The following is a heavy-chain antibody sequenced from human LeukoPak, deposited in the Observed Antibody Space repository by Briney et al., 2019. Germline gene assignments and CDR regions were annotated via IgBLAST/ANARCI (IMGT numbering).Heavy chain of an antibody. V-gene: IGHV4-4*07. Sequence: SETLSLTCSVSGDSISYFYWSWIRQPAGRGLEWIGRIYTSGSTNYNPSLKSRVTMSVDTSKNQFSLKLSSVTAADTAVYYCARGLEDIVVVVAARTNYYYYYMDVWGKGTTVTVSS. CDR1: GDSISYFY. CDR2: IYTSGST. D-gene: IGHD2-15*01. J-gene: IGHJ6*03. CDR3: ARGLEDIVVVVAARTNYYYYYMDV.